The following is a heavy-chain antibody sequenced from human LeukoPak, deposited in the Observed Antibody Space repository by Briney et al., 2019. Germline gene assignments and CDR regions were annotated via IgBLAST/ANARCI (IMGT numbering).Heavy chain of an antibody. V-gene: IGHV1-69*06. J-gene: IGHJ4*02. Sequence: SVKVSCKASGGTFSSYAISWVRQAPGQGLEWMGRIIPIFGTANYAQKFQGRVTITADKSTSTPYMELSSLRSEDTAVYYCARIARKLLPEDYWGQGTLVTVSS. CDR1: GGTFSSYA. CDR3: ARIARKLLPEDY. D-gene: IGHD2-15*01. CDR2: IIPIFGTA.